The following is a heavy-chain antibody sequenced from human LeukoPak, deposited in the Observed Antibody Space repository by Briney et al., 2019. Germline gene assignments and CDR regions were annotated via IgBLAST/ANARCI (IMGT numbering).Heavy chain of an antibody. CDR1: GYTLTELS. V-gene: IGHV1-24*01. CDR2: FDPEDGET. CDR3: ARDYYGMDV. J-gene: IGHJ6*02. Sequence: ASVKVSCKVSGYTLTELSMHWVRQAPGKGLEWMGGFDPEDGETIYAQKFQGRVTITRDTSASTAYMELSSLRSEDTAVYYCARDYYGMDVWGQGTTVTVSS.